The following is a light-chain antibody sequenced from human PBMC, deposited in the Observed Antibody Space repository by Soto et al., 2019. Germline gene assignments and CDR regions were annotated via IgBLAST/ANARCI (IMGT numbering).Light chain of an antibody. CDR2: EVT. Sequence: QSALTQPASVSGSPGQSITISCTGTRSDVGAFNYVSWYQHHPGKAPKLIISEVTNRPSGVSNRFSGSKSGSTASLTISGLQAEDEADYYCSSYTSNSYYYVFGPGTKLTLL. V-gene: IGLV2-14*01. CDR1: RSDVGAFNY. J-gene: IGLJ1*01. CDR3: SSYTSNSYYYV.